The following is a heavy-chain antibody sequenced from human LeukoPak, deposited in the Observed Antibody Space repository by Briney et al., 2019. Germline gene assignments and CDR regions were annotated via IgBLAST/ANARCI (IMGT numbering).Heavy chain of an antibody. V-gene: IGHV3-23*01. J-gene: IGHJ4*02. CDR3: AKGPTAAMVSY. CDR1: GFTFSSYA. CDR2: ISGSGGST. Sequence: GGSLRLSCAASGFTFSSYAMSWVRQAPGKGLEWVSAISGSGGSTYYADSVKGRFTISRDNSKNTLYLQMNSLRAEDTAVHYCAKGPTAAMVSYWGQGTLVTVSS. D-gene: IGHD2-2*01.